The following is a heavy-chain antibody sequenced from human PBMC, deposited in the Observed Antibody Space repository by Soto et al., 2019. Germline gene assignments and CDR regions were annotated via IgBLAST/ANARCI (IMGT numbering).Heavy chain of an antibody. Sequence: SDTLSLTCAVYGGSFSGYYWIWIRQPPGKGLEWIGEINHSGSTNYNPSLKSRVTISVDTSKNQFSLKLSSVTAADTAVYYCARGMQLVRYYYYGMDVWGQGTTVTVSS. CDR1: GGSFSGYY. CDR2: INHSGST. V-gene: IGHV4-34*01. D-gene: IGHD6-6*01. J-gene: IGHJ6*02. CDR3: ARGMQLVRYYYYGMDV.